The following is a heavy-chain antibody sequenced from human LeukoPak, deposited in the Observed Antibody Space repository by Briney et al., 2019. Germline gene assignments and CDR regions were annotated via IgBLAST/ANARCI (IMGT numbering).Heavy chain of an antibody. CDR2: ISSSSSYI. D-gene: IGHD3-22*01. Sequence: PGGSLRLSCAASGFTFSSYSMNWVRQAPGKGLEWVSSISSSSSYIYYADSVKGRFTISRDNAKNSLYLQMNSLRAEDTAVYYCARGGTYDSSGYRRPIPFGYWGQGTLVTVSS. CDR3: ARGGTYDSSGYRRPIPFGY. J-gene: IGHJ4*02. V-gene: IGHV3-21*01. CDR1: GFTFSSYS.